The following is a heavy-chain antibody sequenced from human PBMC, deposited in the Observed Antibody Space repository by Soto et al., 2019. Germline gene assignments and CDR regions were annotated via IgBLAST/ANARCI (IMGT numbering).Heavy chain of an antibody. V-gene: IGHV3-48*02. CDR1: GFTFSSYS. CDR2: ISSSSSTI. Sequence: EVQLVESGGGLVQPGGSLRLSCAASGFTFSSYSMNWVRQAPGKGLEWVSYISSSSSTIYYADSVKGRFTNSRDNAKNSLYLQMNSLRDEDTAVYYCARRHCISTSCYVAFDIWGQGTMVTVSS. J-gene: IGHJ3*02. CDR3: ARRHCISTSCYVAFDI. D-gene: IGHD2-2*01.